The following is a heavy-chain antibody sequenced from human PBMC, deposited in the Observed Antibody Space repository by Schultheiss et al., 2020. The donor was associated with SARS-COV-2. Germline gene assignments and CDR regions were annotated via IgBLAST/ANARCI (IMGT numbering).Heavy chain of an antibody. CDR1: GGSISSGGYY. CDR3: ARGSATVTRVYNGMDV. Sequence: SETLSLTCTVSGGSISSGGYYWSWIRQPPGKGLEWIGYIYYSGSTNYNPSLKSRVTISVDTSKNQFSLKLSSVTAADTAVYYCARGSATVTRVYNGMDVWGQGTTVTVSS. D-gene: IGHD4-17*01. CDR2: IYYSGST. J-gene: IGHJ6*02. V-gene: IGHV4-61*08.